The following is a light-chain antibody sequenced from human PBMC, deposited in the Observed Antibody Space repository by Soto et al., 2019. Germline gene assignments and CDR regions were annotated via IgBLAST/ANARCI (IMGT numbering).Light chain of an antibody. CDR3: AAWDDGLNGWL. Sequence: QSALTQPPSVSGAPGQRVTISCTGSSSSIGGGYDVHWYQQIPGRAPKLLIYANRNRPSGVPDRFSGSKSANSASLAISGLKSEDEADYYCAAWDDGLNGWLFGGGTKLTVL. J-gene: IGLJ3*02. V-gene: IGLV1-40*01. CDR1: SSSIGGGYD. CDR2: ANR.